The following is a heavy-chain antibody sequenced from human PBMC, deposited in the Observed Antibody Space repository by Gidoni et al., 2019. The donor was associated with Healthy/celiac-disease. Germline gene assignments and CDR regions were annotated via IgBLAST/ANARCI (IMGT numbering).Heavy chain of an antibody. Sequence: QVTLKESGPVLVKPTETLTLTCTVSGFSLSNARMGVSWIRQPPGKALEWLAHIFSNDEKSYSTSLKSRLTISKDTSKSQVVLTMTNMDPVDTATYYCARIRDSSGWDPFVIDDAFDIWGQGTMVTVSS. D-gene: IGHD6-19*01. V-gene: IGHV2-26*01. CDR1: GFSLSNARMG. J-gene: IGHJ3*02. CDR3: ARIRDSSGWDPFVIDDAFDI. CDR2: IFSNDEK.